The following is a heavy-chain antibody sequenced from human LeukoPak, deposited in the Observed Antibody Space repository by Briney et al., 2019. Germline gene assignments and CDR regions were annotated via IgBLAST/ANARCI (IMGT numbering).Heavy chain of an antibody. Sequence: SETLSLTCAVYGGSFSGYYWSWIRQPPGKGLEWIGEINHSGSTNYNPSLKSRVTISVDTSKNQFSLKLSSVTAADTAVYYCARCPYYYDSSGYLYFDYWGQGTLVTVSS. J-gene: IGHJ4*02. D-gene: IGHD3-22*01. CDR1: GGSFSGYY. V-gene: IGHV4-34*01. CDR3: ARCPYYYDSSGYLYFDY. CDR2: INHSGST.